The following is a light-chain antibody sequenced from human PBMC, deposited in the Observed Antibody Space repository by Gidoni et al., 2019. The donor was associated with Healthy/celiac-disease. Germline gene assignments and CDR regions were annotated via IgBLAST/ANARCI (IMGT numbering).Light chain of an antibody. CDR3: QQRSNWPT. V-gene: IGKV3-11*01. Sequence: EIVLTQSPATLSLSPGERATLSCRASQSVSSYLAWYQQKPGQAHRLLIYDASNRATGIPARFSGSGSGTDFTLTISSLEPEDFAVYYCQQRSNWPTVGGGTKVEIK. CDR2: DAS. CDR1: QSVSSY. J-gene: IGKJ4*01.